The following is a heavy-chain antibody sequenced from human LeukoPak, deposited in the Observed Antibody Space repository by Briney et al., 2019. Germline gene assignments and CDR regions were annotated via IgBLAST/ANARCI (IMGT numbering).Heavy chain of an antibody. CDR1: GFTFSSYA. J-gene: IGHJ4*02. D-gene: IGHD3-10*01. Sequence: GGSLRLSCAASGFTFSSYAMSWVRQAPGKGLEWVSAISGSGGSTYYADSVKGRFTISRDNSKNTLYLQMNSLRAEDTAVYYCAKALARYYGSGSYDYWGQGTLVTVSS. CDR3: AKALARYYGSGSYDY. CDR2: ISGSGGST. V-gene: IGHV3-23*01.